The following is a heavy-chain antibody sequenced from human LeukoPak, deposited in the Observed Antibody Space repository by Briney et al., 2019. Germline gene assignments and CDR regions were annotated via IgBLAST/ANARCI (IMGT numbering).Heavy chain of an antibody. Sequence: HAGGSLRLSCAASGLTFSGFWMTWVRQAPGKGLEWVANIKVDGSEQYYVDSVKGRFSISRDNAKNSLYLQMNSLRAEDTAVYYCARVEAGYSGFDYWGQGTLVTVSS. CDR2: IKVDGSEQ. J-gene: IGHJ4*02. CDR1: GLTFSGFW. CDR3: ARVEAGYSGFDY. V-gene: IGHV3-7*01. D-gene: IGHD5-12*01.